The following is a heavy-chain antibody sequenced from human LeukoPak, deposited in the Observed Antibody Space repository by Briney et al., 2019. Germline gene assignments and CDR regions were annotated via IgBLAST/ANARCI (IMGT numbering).Heavy chain of an antibody. D-gene: IGHD3-22*01. CDR1: GFTFSTYS. Sequence: GGSLRLSCSASGFTFSTYSMNWVRQAPGKGLEWVSSISSSSRYIYYADSVKGRFTISRDNAKNSLFLQINNLRAEDTAVYYCARAPAPYYDSSDHYYVGESYFDCWGQGTLVTVSS. J-gene: IGHJ4*02. CDR3: ARAPAPYYDSSDHYYVGESYFDC. CDR2: ISSSSRYI. V-gene: IGHV3-21*01.